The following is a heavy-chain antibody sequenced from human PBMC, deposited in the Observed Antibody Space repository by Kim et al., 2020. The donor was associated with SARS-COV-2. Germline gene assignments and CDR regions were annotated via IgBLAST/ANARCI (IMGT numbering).Heavy chain of an antibody. CDR3: AREENRVRGVIPFDY. V-gene: IGHV4-39*07. CDR2: IYYSGST. D-gene: IGHD3-10*01. CDR1: GGSISSSSYY. Sequence: SETLSLTCTVSGGSISSSSYYWGWIRQPPGKGLEWIGSIYYSGSTYYNPSLKSRVTISVDTSKNQFSLKLSSVTAADTAVYYCAREENRVRGVIPFDYWGQGTLVTVSS. J-gene: IGHJ4*02.